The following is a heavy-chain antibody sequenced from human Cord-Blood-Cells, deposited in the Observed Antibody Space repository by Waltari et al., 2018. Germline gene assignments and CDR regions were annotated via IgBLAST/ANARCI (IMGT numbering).Heavy chain of an antibody. CDR2: IYWDDDK. Sequence: QITLKESGPTLVKPTQTLTLTCTFSGFSLSTSGVGVGWIRQPPGKALEWLALIYWDDDKRYSPSLKIRLTITKDTSKNQVVLTMTIMDPVDTATYYCAHSSPGGDAFDIWGQGTMVTVSS. CDR3: AHSSPGGDAFDI. J-gene: IGHJ3*02. V-gene: IGHV2-5*02. CDR1: GFSLSTSGVG.